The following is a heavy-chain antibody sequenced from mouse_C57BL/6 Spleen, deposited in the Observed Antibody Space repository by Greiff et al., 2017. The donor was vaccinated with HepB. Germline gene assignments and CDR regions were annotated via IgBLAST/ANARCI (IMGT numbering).Heavy chain of an antibody. D-gene: IGHD1-1*01. V-gene: IGHV1-54*01. CDR2: INPGSGGT. CDR3: ARGGYYYGSSWYFDY. CDR1: GYAFTNYL. Sequence: VQLQESGAELVRPGTSVKVSCKASGYAFTNYLIEWVKQRPGQGLEWIGVINPGSGGTNYNEKFKGKATLTADKSSSTAYMQLSSLTSEDSAVYFCARGGYYYGSSWYFDYWGQGTTLTVSS. J-gene: IGHJ2*01.